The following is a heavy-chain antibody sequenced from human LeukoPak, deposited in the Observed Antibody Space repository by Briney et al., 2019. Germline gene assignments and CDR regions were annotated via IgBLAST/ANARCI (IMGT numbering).Heavy chain of an antibody. CDR1: SDTISSYY. CDR3: ARRIDSRGWYRDDY. Sequence: SETLSLTCTVSSDTISSYYCTWIRQPPGKGLEWIGYISYSGSTSYNPSLKGRVTISVDTSKLHFSLKLSSVTAADTAIYYCARRIDSRGWYRDDYWGQGILVTVSS. CDR2: ISYSGST. V-gene: IGHV4-59*08. J-gene: IGHJ4*02. D-gene: IGHD6-19*01.